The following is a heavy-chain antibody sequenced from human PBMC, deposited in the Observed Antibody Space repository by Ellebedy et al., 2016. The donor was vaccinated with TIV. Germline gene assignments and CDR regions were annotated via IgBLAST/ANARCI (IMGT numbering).Heavy chain of an antibody. CDR1: GFTFSIYA. D-gene: IGHD6-19*01. CDR3: ATDGGWYRFED. CDR2: IKADGSEK. Sequence: GESLKISCAASGFTFSIYAMSWVRQAPGKGLEWVADIKADGSEKYYLTAVEGRFTIARDNAKNSLFLQMHSLRAEDTAVYYCATDGGWYRFEDWGQGTLVTVSS. V-gene: IGHV3-7*03. J-gene: IGHJ4*02.